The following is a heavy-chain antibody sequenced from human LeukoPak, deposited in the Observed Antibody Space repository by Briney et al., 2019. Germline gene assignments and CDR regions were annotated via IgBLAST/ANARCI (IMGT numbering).Heavy chain of an antibody. CDR3: TTRTNYYDSSGYYLAVY. CDR1: GFTFSNVW. Sequence: GGSLRLSCAASGFTFSNVWMNWVRQAPGKGLEWVGRIKSKSGGGTTDYAAPVKGRFTISRDDSKNTLYLQMNSLKSEDTAVYYCTTRTNYYDSSGYYLAVYWGQGTLVTVSS. CDR2: IKSKSGGGTT. D-gene: IGHD3-22*01. V-gene: IGHV3-15*07. J-gene: IGHJ4*02.